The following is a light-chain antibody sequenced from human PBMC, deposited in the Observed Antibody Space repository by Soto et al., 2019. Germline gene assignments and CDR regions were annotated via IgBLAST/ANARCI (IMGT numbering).Light chain of an antibody. CDR2: GNS. Sequence: QAVLTQPPSVSGAPGQRVTISCTGSSSNIGAGYDVHWYQQLPGTAPKLLIYGNSNRPSGFPDRFSGSKSGTSASLAITGLQAEDEADYSCQSYDSSLSQVFGTGTKLTVL. V-gene: IGLV1-40*01. CDR3: QSYDSSLSQV. CDR1: SSNIGAGYD. J-gene: IGLJ1*01.